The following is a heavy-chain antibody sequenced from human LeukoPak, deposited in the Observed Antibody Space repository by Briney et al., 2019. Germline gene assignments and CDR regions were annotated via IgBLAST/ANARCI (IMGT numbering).Heavy chain of an antibody. CDR2: IYHSGST. CDR3: ARGGYYDIGNSAFDI. V-gene: IGHV4-30-2*01. D-gene: IGHD3-22*01. Sequence: PSETLSLTCAVSGGSISSGGYSWSWIRQPPGEGLEWIGYIYHSGSTYYNPSLKSRVTISVDRSKNQFSLKLSSVTAADTAVYYCARGGYYDIGNSAFDIWGQGTMVTVSS. J-gene: IGHJ3*02. CDR1: GGSISSGGYS.